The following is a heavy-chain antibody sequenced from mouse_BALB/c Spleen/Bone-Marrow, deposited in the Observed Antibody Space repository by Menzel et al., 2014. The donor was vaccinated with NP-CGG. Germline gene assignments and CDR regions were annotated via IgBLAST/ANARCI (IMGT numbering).Heavy chain of an antibody. D-gene: IGHD2-4*01. CDR3: ARRVYYDYDRGAWFAY. Sequence: VQLQESGAELVKPGASVKLSCKASGYTFTSYDINWVRQRPEQGLEWIGWIIPGDGSTKYNEKFKGKATLTTDKSSSTAYMQLSRLTSEDSAVYFCARRVYYDYDRGAWFAYWGQGTLVTVSA. J-gene: IGHJ3*01. CDR1: GYTFTSYD. V-gene: IGHV1-85*01. CDR2: IIPGDGST.